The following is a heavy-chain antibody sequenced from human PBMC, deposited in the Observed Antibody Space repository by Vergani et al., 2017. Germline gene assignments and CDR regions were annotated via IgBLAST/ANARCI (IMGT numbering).Heavy chain of an antibody. CDR3: ASHTTVTTISR. CDR1: GGSISSGSYY. D-gene: IGHD4-17*01. Sequence: QVQLQESGPGLVKPSQTLSLTCTVSGGSISSGSYYWSWIRQPAGKGLEWIGRIYTSGSTNYNPSLKSRVTISVDTSKNQFSLKLSPVTAADTAVYYCASHTTVTTISRWGQGTLVTVSS. J-gene: IGHJ4*02. CDR2: IYTSGST. V-gene: IGHV4-61*02.